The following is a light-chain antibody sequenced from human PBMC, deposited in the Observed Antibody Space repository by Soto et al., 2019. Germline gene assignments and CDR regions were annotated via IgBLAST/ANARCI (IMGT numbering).Light chain of an antibody. J-gene: IGLJ2*01. CDR1: SSDVGSYNL. CDR3: CSYAGSSTLV. CDR2: EVS. Sequence: QSVLTQPASVSGSPGQSITISCTGTSSDVGSYNLVSWYQQHPGKAPKLMIYEVSKRPSGVSNRFSGSKSGNTASPTISGLQAEDEADYYCCSYAGSSTLVFGGGTQLTVL. V-gene: IGLV2-23*02.